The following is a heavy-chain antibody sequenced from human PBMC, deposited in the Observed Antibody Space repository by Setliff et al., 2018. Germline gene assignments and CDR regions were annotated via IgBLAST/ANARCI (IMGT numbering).Heavy chain of an antibody. CDR3: ATYSVGEGGRGH. V-gene: IGHV4-59*01. Sequence: SETLSLTCTVSGDSMSNYHWSWIRQPPGKGLEWIGYIFDNGNPYYNPSLKSRVTISVDTSKNQFSLKLPSVTAADTAMYYCATYSVGEGGRGHWGQGVLVTVSS. J-gene: IGHJ4*02. CDR2: IFDNGNP. D-gene: IGHD3-10*01. CDR1: GDSMSNYH.